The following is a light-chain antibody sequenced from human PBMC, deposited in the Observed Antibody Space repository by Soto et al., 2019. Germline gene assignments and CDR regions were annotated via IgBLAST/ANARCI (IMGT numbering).Light chain of an antibody. J-gene: IGKJ2*01. CDR3: QQYGSSPRT. V-gene: IGKV3-20*01. CDR2: GAS. CDR1: LSVSSSY. Sequence: EIVLTQSPGTLSLSPGGRATLSCRASLSVSSSYLAWYQQKPGQAPRLLIYGASSRATGIPDRFSGSGSGTDFTLTISRLEPEDFALYSCQQYGSSPRTVGQGTKLEIK.